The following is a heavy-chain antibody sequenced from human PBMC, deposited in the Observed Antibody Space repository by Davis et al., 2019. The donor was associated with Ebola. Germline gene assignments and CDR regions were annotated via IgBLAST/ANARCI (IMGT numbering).Heavy chain of an antibody. Sequence: SVKVSCKASGYTFTSYGINWVRQAPGQGLEWMGRIIPILGIANYAQKFQGRVTITADKSTSTAYMELSSLRSEDTAVYYCARVRYRRLLSGDYWGQGTLVTVSS. CDR2: IIPILGIA. CDR3: ARVRYRRLLSGDY. V-gene: IGHV1-69*04. J-gene: IGHJ4*02. D-gene: IGHD1-26*01. CDR1: GYTFTSYG.